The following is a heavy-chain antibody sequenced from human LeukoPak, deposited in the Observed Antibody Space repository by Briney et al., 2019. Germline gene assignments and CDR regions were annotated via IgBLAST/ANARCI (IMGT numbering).Heavy chain of an antibody. CDR2: ISAYNGNT. Sequence: GASVKVSCKASGYTFTSYGISWVRQAPGQGLEWMGWISAYNGNTNYAQKLQGRVTMTTDTSTSTAYMELRSLRSDDTAVYYCARVRSSSWYGSLDYWGQGTLVTVSS. CDR1: GYTFTSYG. D-gene: IGHD6-13*01. CDR3: ARVRSSSWYGSLDY. V-gene: IGHV1-18*01. J-gene: IGHJ4*02.